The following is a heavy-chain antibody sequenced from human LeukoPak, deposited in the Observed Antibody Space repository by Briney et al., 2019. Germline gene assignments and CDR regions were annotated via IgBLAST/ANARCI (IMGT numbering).Heavy chain of an antibody. V-gene: IGHV1-69*05. Sequence: ASVKVSCKASGGTFSSYAISWVRQAPGQGLEWMGGIIPIFGTANYAQKFQGRATITTDESTSTAYMELSSLRSEDTAVYYCARALAYYDSSGYYYFDYWGQGTLVTVSS. D-gene: IGHD3-22*01. CDR2: IIPIFGTA. CDR3: ARALAYYDSSGYYYFDY. CDR1: GGTFSSYA. J-gene: IGHJ4*02.